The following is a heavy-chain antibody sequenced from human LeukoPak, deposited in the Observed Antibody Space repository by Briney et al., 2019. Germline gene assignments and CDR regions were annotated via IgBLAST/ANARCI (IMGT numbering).Heavy chain of an antibody. CDR1: GGSISSYY. CDR3: ARGRSQWLVPPYYYYGMDV. D-gene: IGHD6-19*01. J-gene: IGHJ6*02. CDR2: IYYSGST. Sequence: ETLSLTCTVSGGSISSYYWSWIRQPPGKGLEWIGYIYYSGSTNYNPSLKSRVTISVDTSKNQFSLKLSSVTAADTAVYYCARGRSQWLVPPYYYYGMDVWGQGTTVTVSS. V-gene: IGHV4-59*01.